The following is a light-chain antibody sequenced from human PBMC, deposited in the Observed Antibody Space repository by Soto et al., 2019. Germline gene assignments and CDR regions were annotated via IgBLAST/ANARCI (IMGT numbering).Light chain of an antibody. V-gene: IGKV3-20*01. CDR2: GAS. Sequence: ESVLTQSPGSLSLSPGETATLSCRASQSIINNCLAWYQQKPGQAPRLLIYGASIRATGVPDRFSGSGSGTDFTLTITRLEAEDFAVYYCQQYGTSPLMYTFGQGTKLGVK. J-gene: IGKJ2*01. CDR1: QSIINNC. CDR3: QQYGTSPLMYT.